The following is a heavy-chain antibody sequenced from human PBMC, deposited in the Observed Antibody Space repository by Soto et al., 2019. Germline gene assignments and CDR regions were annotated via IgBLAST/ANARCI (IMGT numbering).Heavy chain of an antibody. CDR1: GFTFSTYW. J-gene: IGHJ4*02. Sequence: GGSLRLSCAACGFTFSTYWMHWVRQAPGKGLVWVSRIKTDGSVTTHADSVKGRFTISRDNAKNTLYLQMNTLRAEDTAVYYCARDLGGSHDYWGRGTLVTVSS. CDR2: IKTDGSVT. V-gene: IGHV3-74*01. D-gene: IGHD3-16*01. CDR3: ARDLGGSHDY.